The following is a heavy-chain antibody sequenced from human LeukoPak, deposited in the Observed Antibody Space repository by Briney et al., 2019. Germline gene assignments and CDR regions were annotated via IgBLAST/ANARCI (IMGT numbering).Heavy chain of an antibody. CDR3: ASTGGDYYDSSGYSDY. J-gene: IGHJ4*02. V-gene: IGHV3-66*01. CDR2: IYSGGST. Sequence: PGGSLRLSCAASGFTFSDYYMSWVRQAPGKGLEWVSVIYSGGSTYYADSVKGRFTISRDNSKNTLYLQMNSLRAEDTAVYYCASTGGDYYDSSGYSDYWGQGTLVTVSS. CDR1: GFTFSDYY. D-gene: IGHD3-22*01.